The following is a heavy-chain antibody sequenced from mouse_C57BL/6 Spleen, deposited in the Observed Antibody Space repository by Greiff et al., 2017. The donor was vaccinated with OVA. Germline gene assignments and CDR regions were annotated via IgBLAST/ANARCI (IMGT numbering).Heavy chain of an antibody. CDR1: GYAFSSSW. D-gene: IGHD4-1*01. CDR3: ARGRTGTYFDY. Sequence: VQLQESGPELVKPGASVKISCKASGYAFSSSWMNWVKQRPGKGLEWIGRIYPGDGDTNYNGKFKGKATLTADKSSSTAYMQLSSLTSEDAAVYFCARGRTGTYFDYWGQGTTLTVSS. J-gene: IGHJ2*01. CDR2: IYPGDGDT. V-gene: IGHV1-82*01.